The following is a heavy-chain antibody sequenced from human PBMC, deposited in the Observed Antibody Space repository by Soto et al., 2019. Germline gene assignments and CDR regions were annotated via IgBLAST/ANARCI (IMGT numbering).Heavy chain of an antibody. CDR3: ARDKDDFWSGYSNDGFDP. CDR2: ISAYNGNT. Sequence: ASVKVSCKASGYTFTSYGISWVRQAPGQGLEWMGWISAYNGNTNYAQKLQGRVTMTTDTSTSTAYMELRSLRSDDTAVYYCARDKDDFWSGYSNDGFDPWGQGTLVTVS. V-gene: IGHV1-18*01. D-gene: IGHD3-3*01. CDR1: GYTFTSYG. J-gene: IGHJ5*02.